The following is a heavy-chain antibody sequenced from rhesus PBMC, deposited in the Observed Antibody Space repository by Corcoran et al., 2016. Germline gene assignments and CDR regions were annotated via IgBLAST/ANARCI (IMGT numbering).Heavy chain of an antibody. V-gene: IGHV4S10*01. Sequence: QVQLQESGPGVVKPSETLSLTCAVSGGSISDSYRWSWIRQPPGKGLEWIGYIYGSSMSTNYNPSLKSRVTISKDTSKNQFSLKLSSVTAADTAVYYCARSPPLYSSGWSLYFDYWGQGVLVTVSS. J-gene: IGHJ4*01. CDR1: GGSISDSYR. CDR2: IYGSSMST. D-gene: IGHD6S26*01. CDR3: ARSPPLYSSGWSLYFDY.